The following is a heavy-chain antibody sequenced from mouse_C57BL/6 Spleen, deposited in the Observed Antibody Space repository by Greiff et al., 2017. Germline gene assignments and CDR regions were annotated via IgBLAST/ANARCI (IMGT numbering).Heavy chain of an antibody. D-gene: IGHD2-2*01. CDR1: GYTFTDYE. CDR2: IDPETGGT. Sequence: QVQLQQSGAELVRHGASVTLSCKASGYTFTDYEMHWVKQTPVHGLEWIGAIDPETGGTAYNQKFKGKAILTADKSSSTAYMELRSLTSEDSAVYYCTRFLMVTTDDFDYWGKGTTLTVSS. V-gene: IGHV1-15*01. CDR3: TRFLMVTTDDFDY. J-gene: IGHJ2*01.